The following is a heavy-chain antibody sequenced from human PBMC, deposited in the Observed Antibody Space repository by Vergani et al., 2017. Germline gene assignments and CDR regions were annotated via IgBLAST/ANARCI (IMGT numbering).Heavy chain of an antibody. J-gene: IGHJ3*02. Sequence: EVQLVESGGGLVQPGGSLRLSCAASGFTFSSNSMNWVRQAPGKGLEWVSYISSSSSTIYYADSVKGRFTISRDNAKNSLYLQMNSLRAEDTAVYYCARYCSSTSCYKAFDIWGQGTMVTVSS. D-gene: IGHD2-2*02. CDR3: ARYCSSTSCYKAFDI. CDR1: GFTFSSNS. V-gene: IGHV3-48*01. CDR2: ISSSSSTI.